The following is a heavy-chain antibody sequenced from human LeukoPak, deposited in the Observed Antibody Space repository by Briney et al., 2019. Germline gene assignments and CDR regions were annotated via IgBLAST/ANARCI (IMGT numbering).Heavy chain of an antibody. D-gene: IGHD3-10*01. J-gene: IGHJ5*02. V-gene: IGHV4-34*01. CDR1: GGSFSGYY. CDR3: ARDLTMVRGVIIIPGWFDP. Sequence: SETLSLTCAVYGGSFSGYYWSWIRQPPGKGLEWIGEINHSGSTNYNPSLKSRVTISVDTSKNQFSLKLSSVTAADTAVYYCARDLTMVRGVIIIPGWFDPWGQGTLVTVSS. CDR2: INHSGST.